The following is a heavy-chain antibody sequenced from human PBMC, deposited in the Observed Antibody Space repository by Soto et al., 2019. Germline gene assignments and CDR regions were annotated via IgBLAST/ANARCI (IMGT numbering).Heavy chain of an antibody. CDR3: ARPKGAAYSAFDI. Sequence: EVQLVESGGGLVQPGGSLRLSCAASGFTFGRHWMHWIRQTPGDVLVSISRVNPEATITDYADSVRGRFNISRDNAKSTLYLEMHSLTAEDTGVYYCARPKGAAYSAFDIWGQGTKVTVSS. CDR2: VNPEATIT. CDR1: GFTFGRHW. J-gene: IGHJ3*02. V-gene: IGHV3-74*01. D-gene: IGHD2-21*01.